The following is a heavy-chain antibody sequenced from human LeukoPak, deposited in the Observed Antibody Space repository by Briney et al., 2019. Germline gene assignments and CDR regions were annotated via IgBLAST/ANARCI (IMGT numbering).Heavy chain of an antibody. V-gene: IGHV3-7*01. CDR3: MRDFQDY. Sequence: GGPLRLSCAASGFPFSSYWMSWVREAPGKGLEWVANIKGAGSEESYVVSEKGRFTISRDNDKNCLYVQVNSLRGEDTAVYFCMRDFQDYWGQGTLVTVSS. J-gene: IGHJ4*02. CDR1: GFPFSSYW. CDR2: IKGAGSEE.